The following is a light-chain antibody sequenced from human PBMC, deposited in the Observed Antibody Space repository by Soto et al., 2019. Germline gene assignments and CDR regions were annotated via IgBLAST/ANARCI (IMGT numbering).Light chain of an antibody. V-gene: IGLV1-47*02. CDR3: AAWDDRLSGRV. Sequence: QSVLTQPPSASGTPGQRVTISCSGSSSNIGSNYVYWYQQLPGTAPKLLLYTNNQRPSGVPDRFSGSKSGTSASLAISGLRSEDEADYYCAAWDDRLSGRVFGTGTQLTVL. CDR1: SSNIGSNY. CDR2: TNN. J-gene: IGLJ1*01.